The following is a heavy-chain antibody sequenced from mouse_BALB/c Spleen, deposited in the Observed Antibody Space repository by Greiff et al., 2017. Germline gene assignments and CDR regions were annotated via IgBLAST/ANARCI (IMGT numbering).Heavy chain of an antibody. J-gene: IGHJ4*01. CDR3: ARPFTTVVAEAMDY. CDR2: ISSGGST. V-gene: IGHV5-6-5*01. CDR1: GFTFSSYA. Sequence: EVKLMESGGGLVKPGGSLKLSCAASGFTFSSYAMSWVRQTPEKRLEWVASISSGGSTYYPDSVKGRFTISRDNARNILYLQMSSLRSEDTAMYYCARPFTTVVAEAMDYWGQGTSVTVSS. D-gene: IGHD1-1*01.